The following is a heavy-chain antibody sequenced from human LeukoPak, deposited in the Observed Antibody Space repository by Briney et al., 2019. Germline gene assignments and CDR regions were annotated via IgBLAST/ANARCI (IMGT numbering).Heavy chain of an antibody. CDR3: ARGRVTMVRGVFPFDY. CDR1: GGSFSGYY. CDR2: INHSGST. Sequence: PSETLSLTCAVCGGSFSGYYWSWIRQPPGKGLEWIGEINHSGSTNYNPSLKSRVTISVDTSKNQFSLKLSSVTAADTAVYYCARGRVTMVRGVFPFDYWGQGTLVTVSS. D-gene: IGHD3-10*01. V-gene: IGHV4-34*01. J-gene: IGHJ4*02.